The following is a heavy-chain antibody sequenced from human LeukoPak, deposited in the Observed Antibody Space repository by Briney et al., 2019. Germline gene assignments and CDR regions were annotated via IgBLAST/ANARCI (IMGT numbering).Heavy chain of an antibody. CDR1: GFTFSSYA. Sequence: GGSLRLSCAASGFTFSSYAMTWVRQAPGKGLEWVSSISGSGGSTYYADSVKGRFTISRDNSKNTLYLQMNSLRAEDTAVYYCAKPETYYYDSSGYYYGYWGQGTLVTVSS. J-gene: IGHJ4*02. V-gene: IGHV3-23*01. CDR3: AKPETYYYDSSGYYYGY. CDR2: ISGSGGST. D-gene: IGHD3-22*01.